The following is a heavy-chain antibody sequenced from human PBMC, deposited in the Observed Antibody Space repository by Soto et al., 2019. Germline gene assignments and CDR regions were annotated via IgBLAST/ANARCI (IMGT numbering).Heavy chain of an antibody. V-gene: IGHV4-30-4*01. CDR3: ARDPTTENYGMDV. J-gene: IGHJ6*02. CDR2: IYYSGST. CDR1: GGSISSGDYY. D-gene: IGHD4-4*01. Sequence: SETLSLTCTVSGGSISSGDYYWSWIRQPPGKGLEWIGYIYYSGSTYYNPSLKSRVTISVDTSKNQFSLKLSSVTAADTAVYYCARDPTTENYGMDVWGQGTTVTVSS.